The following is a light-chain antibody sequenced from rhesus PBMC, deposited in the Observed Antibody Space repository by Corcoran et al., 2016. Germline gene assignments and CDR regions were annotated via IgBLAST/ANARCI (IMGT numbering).Light chain of an antibody. CDR3: QQGKSTPLT. CDR2: YTN. V-gene: IGKV1-32*02. CDR1: HDITNY. Sequence: DILMSQSPSSLSASVGDRVTITCRASHDITNYLNWYRQKPGKAPKLLIYYTNSLASGVPSRFSGSGSGTEITLTSSSLQPEDFATYYCQQGKSTPLTFGGGTKVEL. J-gene: IGKJ4*01.